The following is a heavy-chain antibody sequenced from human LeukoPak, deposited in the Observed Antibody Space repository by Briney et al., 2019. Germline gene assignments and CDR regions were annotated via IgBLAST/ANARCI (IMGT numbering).Heavy chain of an antibody. CDR1: GFTFSRYS. V-gene: IGHV3-21*01. CDR2: ISSGSSYI. D-gene: IGHD5-18*01. J-gene: IGHJ4*02. CDR3: AREFSRYSYGLKY. Sequence: GGSLRLSCAASGFTFSRYSMNWVRQAPGKGLEWVSYISSGSSYIYYADSVKGRFTISRDNAKNSLYLQMNSLRAEDTAVYYCAREFSRYSYGLKYWGQGTLVTVSS.